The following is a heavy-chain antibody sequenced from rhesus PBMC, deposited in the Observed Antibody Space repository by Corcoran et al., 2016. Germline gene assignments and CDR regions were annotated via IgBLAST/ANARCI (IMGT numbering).Heavy chain of an antibody. CDR1: GGSFSSYW. CDR3: ARYRETYSSWSPYNRFDV. Sequence: QVQLQESGPGLAKPSEPLSLTCAVSGGSFSSYWWSWIRQPPRKGLEWIGEINGNSGSTNYNPSLKRRVTISKDASKNQFSLKLSSVTAADTAVYYCARYRETYSSWSPYNRFDVWGPGVPVTVSS. CDR2: INGNSGST. V-gene: IGHV4-80*01. J-gene: IGHJ5-1*01. D-gene: IGHD6-13*01.